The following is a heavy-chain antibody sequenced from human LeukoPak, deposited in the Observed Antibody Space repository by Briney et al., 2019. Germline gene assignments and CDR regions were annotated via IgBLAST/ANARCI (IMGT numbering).Heavy chain of an antibody. J-gene: IGHJ4*02. D-gene: IGHD3-22*01. V-gene: IGHV3-30*02. CDR1: GFTFSNYA. CDR2: IRYDGSNK. CDR3: ASGGYDSSGYFFDY. Sequence: PGGSLRLSCAASGFTFSNYAMQWVRRAPGKGLEWVAFIRYDGSNKYYADSVKGRFTISRDNSKNTLYLQMNSLRAEDTAVYYCASGGYDSSGYFFDYWGQGTLVTVSS.